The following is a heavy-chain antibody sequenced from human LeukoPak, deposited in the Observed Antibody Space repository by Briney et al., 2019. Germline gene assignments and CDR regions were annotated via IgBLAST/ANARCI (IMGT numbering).Heavy chain of an antibody. V-gene: IGHV3-7*01. D-gene: IGHD1-1*01. Sequence: GGSLRLSCAASAFTFSNYAMTWVRQAPGKGLEWVANIKQDGSGQYYVASVKGRFTISRDNARNSLFLQMDSLRAEDTAVYYCVRSSQLFYWGQGALVTVSS. CDR3: VRSSQLFY. CDR2: IKQDGSGQ. J-gene: IGHJ4*02. CDR1: AFTFSNYA.